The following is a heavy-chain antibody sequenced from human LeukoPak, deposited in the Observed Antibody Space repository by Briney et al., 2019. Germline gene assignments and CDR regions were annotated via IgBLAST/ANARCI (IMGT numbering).Heavy chain of an antibody. CDR3: ARDTAVAGIFDY. CDR1: GGSISSYY. CDR2: IYTSGGT. Sequence: SETLSLTCAVSGGSISSYYWSWIRQPAGKGLEWIVRIYTSGGTNYNPSLKSRVTISVDKSKNNFSLKLSSVTAADTAVYYWARDTAVAGIFDYWGQGTLVTVSS. D-gene: IGHD6-19*01. J-gene: IGHJ4*02. V-gene: IGHV4-4*07.